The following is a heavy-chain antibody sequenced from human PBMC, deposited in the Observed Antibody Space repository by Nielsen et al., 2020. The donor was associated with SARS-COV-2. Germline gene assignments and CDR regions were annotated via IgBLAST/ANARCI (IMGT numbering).Heavy chain of an antibody. D-gene: IGHD5-24*01. CDR1: GFTFTSYA. CDR2: IRGNGDKT. V-gene: IGHV3-23*01. CDR3: AREGRKLPLDY. Sequence: GGSLRLSCAASGFTFTSYAMAWVRQAPAKGLEWVSGIRGNGDKTYSEESVKGRFTISRDNSKNTLHLQMDSLRVEDTAVYFCAREGRKLPLDYWGQGTLVTVSS. J-gene: IGHJ4*02.